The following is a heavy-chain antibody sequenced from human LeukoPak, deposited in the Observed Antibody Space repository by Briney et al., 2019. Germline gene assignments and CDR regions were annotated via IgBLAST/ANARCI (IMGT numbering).Heavy chain of an antibody. D-gene: IGHD2-2*01. CDR1: GFTFSSYV. Sequence: GGSLRLSCAASGFTFSSYVMNWVRQAPGKGLEWVSVICCGGGSKYYADSVKGRFTISRDNSKNTLFLQMNSLRAEDTAVYYCAKGGYCSSTSCYVGWFDPWGQGTLVTVS. V-gene: IGHV3-23*01. CDR2: ICCGGGSK. CDR3: AKGGYCSSTSCYVGWFDP. J-gene: IGHJ5*02.